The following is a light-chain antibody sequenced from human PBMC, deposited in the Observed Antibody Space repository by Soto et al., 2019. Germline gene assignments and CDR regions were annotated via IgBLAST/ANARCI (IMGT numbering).Light chain of an antibody. CDR2: LAS. CDR1: QSISSY. Sequence: DIQMTQSPSSLSASVGDRVTITCRASQSISSYLNWYQQKPGKVPKLLIYLASSLQSGVPSRFSGSGSGTDFTLTISSLQPEDFATYYCQQSYSTPPFTFGPGTKVDIK. CDR3: QQSYSTPPFT. J-gene: IGKJ3*01. V-gene: IGKV1-39*01.